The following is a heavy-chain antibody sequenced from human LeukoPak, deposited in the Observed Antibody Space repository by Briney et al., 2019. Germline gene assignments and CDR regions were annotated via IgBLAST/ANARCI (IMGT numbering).Heavy chain of an antibody. CDR3: ARHDVCSSTRCYNTYDI. Sequence: GESLKISCKGSGYNFTTFWIGWLRQMPGKGLEWMVIIHPGDSDTRYSPSFQGQVTISSNKSISTASLQSSSLKASDTAMYYCARHDVCSSTRCYNTYDIWGQGTMVTVSS. CDR1: GYNFTTFW. V-gene: IGHV5-51*01. D-gene: IGHD2-2*02. CDR2: IHPGDSDT. J-gene: IGHJ3*02.